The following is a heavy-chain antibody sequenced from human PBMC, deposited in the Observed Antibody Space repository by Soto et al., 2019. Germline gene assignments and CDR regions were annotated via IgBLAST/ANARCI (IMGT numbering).Heavy chain of an antibody. Sequence: GGSLSLSCAASGFTFSTYAMTWVRQAPGKGLEWVSGISGSDGSTYYADSLKGRFTISRENSKNTLYLQMNSLRAEDTAVYYCAKHLHYFDYWGQGTRVTVSS. V-gene: IGHV3-23*01. CDR2: ISGSDGST. CDR3: AKHLHYFDY. J-gene: IGHJ4*02. CDR1: GFTFSTYA.